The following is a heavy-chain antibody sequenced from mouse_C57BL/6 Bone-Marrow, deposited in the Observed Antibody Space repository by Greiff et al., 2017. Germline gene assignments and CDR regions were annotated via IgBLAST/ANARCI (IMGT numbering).Heavy chain of an antibody. D-gene: IGHD1-1*01. CDR3: ARGYYYGSSWFAY. CDR2: ISDGGSYT. Sequence: EVKLMESGGGLVKPGGSLKLSCAASGFTFSSYAMSWVRQTPEKRLEWVATISDGGSYTYSPAHVKGRFTISRDNAKNNLYLQRSHLKSEDTAMYYCARGYYYGSSWFAYWGQGTLVTVSA. CDR1: GFTFSSYA. V-gene: IGHV5-4*03. J-gene: IGHJ3*01.